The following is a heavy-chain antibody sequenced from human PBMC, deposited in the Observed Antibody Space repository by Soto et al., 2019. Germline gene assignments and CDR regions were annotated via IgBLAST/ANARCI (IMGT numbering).Heavy chain of an antibody. Sequence: ASETLSLTCTVSGGSISSYYWSWIRQPPGKGLEWIGYIYYSGSTIYNPSLKSRVTISVDTSKNQFSLKLSSVTAADTAVYYCARDPSYGGNAHFDYWGQGTLVTVSS. D-gene: IGHD4-17*01. J-gene: IGHJ4*02. CDR3: ARDPSYGGNAHFDY. V-gene: IGHV4-59*01. CDR1: GGSISSYY. CDR2: IYYSGST.